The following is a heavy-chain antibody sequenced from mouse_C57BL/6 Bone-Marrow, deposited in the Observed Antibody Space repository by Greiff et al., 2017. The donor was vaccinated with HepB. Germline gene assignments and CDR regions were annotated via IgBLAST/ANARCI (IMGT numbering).Heavy chain of an antibody. CDR2: ISSGGSYT. CDR3: ARHQGYGSRWFAY. V-gene: IGHV5-6*02. J-gene: IGHJ3*01. CDR1: GFTFSSYG. D-gene: IGHD1-1*01. Sequence: DVMLVESGGDLVKPGGSLKLSCAASGFTFSSYGMSWVRQTPDKRLEWVATISSGGSYTYYPDSVKGRFTISRDNAKNTLYRQMSSLKSEDTAMYYCARHQGYGSRWFAYWGQGTLVTVSA.